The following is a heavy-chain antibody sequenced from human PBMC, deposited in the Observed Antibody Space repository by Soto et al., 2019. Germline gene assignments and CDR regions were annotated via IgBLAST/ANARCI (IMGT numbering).Heavy chain of an antibody. CDR1: GYTFTSYY. V-gene: IGHV1-46*01. Sequence: PGASVKVSCKASGYTFTSYYMHWVRQAPGQGLEWMGIINPSGGSTSYAQKFQGRVTMTRDTSTSTVYMELSSLRSEDTAVYYCARGFPIMITFGAVIVQDFDYWGQGTLVTVSS. D-gene: IGHD3-16*02. CDR3: ARGFPIMITFGAVIVQDFDY. CDR2: INPSGGST. J-gene: IGHJ4*02.